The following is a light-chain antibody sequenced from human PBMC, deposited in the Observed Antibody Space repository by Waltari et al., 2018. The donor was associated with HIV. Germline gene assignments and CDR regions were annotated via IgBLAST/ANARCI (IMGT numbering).Light chain of an antibody. V-gene: IGKV3-20*01. CDR2: AAS. CDR3: QQYGGAPLIT. J-gene: IGKJ5*01. CDR1: QSVGRTY. Sequence: EIVLTQSPGTLSLSPGERATLSCGASQSVGRTYSAWYQQKPGQAPRLLIYAASSRAAGIPDRFSGSGSGTDFTLTISRLEPEDFAVYYCQQYGGAPLITFGQGTRLEIK.